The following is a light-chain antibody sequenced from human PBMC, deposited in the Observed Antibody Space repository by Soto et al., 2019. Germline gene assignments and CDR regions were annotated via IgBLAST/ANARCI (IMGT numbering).Light chain of an antibody. CDR3: VLFVGSGISV. CDR1: SGSVSTSHC. CDR2: NTN. J-gene: IGLJ3*02. Sequence: QTVVTQEPSFSVSPGGTVTLTCGLSSGSVSTSHCPSWCRQTPGQAPRTLIYNTNTRSPGVPDRFSGSIVGNKAALTIMGAQADDESDYFCVLFVGSGISVFGGGIKLTVL. V-gene: IGLV8-61*01.